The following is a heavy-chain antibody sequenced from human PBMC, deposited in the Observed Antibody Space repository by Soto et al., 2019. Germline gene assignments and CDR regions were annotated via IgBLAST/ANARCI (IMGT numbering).Heavy chain of an antibody. J-gene: IGHJ6*02. CDR2: ISSSGSTI. CDR3: ARDYGGSYYYYYYGMDV. D-gene: IGHD1-26*01. CDR1: GFTFSSYA. V-gene: IGHV3-48*03. Sequence: GGSLRLSCAASGFTFSSYAMHWVRQAPGKGLEWVSYISSSGSTIYYADSVKGRFTISRDNAKNSLYLQMNSLRAEDTAVYYCARDYGGSYYYYYYGMDVWGQGTTVTVSS.